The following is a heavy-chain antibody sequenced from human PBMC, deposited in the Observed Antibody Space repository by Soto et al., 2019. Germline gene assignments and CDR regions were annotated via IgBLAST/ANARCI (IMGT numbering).Heavy chain of an antibody. CDR1: GSTFSNYA. J-gene: IGHJ6*02. CDR3: AGVGYSGYHYDYYYCGLDV. CDR2: IIPIFGTA. D-gene: IGHD5-12*01. V-gene: IGHV1-69*06. Sequence: QVQLVQSGAEVKKPGSSVKVSCKASGSTFSNYALTWVRQAPGHGLEWMGGIIPIFGTANYAQKFQGRVTITADKSTSTAYMELGSLRSEDTALYFCAGVGYSGYHYDYYYCGLDVWGQGTTVTVSS.